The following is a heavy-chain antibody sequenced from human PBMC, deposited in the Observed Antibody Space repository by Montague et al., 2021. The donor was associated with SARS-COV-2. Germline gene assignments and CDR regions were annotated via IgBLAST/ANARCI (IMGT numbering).Heavy chain of an antibody. J-gene: IGHJ4*02. CDR2: VHYTGST. V-gene: IGHV4-59*01. Sequence: SETLSLTCEVSGGSIRSYYWSWILQSPGKGLEWIGYVHYTGSTKYNPSLKTRVTLSLDTPKNHFFLRLNSVTAADTAVYYCARAQNICFIANCVNYFDLWGLGALVSVSS. CDR3: ARAQNICFIANCVNYFDL. CDR1: GGSIRSYY. D-gene: IGHD1-1*01.